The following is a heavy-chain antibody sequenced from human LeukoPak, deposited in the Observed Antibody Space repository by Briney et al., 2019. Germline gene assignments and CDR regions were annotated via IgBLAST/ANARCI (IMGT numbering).Heavy chain of an antibody. D-gene: IGHD3-3*01. CDR2: INHSGST. V-gene: IGHV4-34*01. Sequence: SETLSLTCAVYGGSFNGYYWSWIRQPPGKGLEWIGEINHSGSTNYNPSLKSRVTISVDTSKNQFSLKLSSVTAADTAVYYCARGGRGFWSGYAARAFDIWGQGTMVTVSS. CDR3: ARGGRGFWSGYAARAFDI. CDR1: GGSFNGYY. J-gene: IGHJ3*02.